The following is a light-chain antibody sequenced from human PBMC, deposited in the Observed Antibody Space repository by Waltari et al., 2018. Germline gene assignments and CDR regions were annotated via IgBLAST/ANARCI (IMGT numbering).Light chain of an antibody. CDR3: QQFYNYPPT. J-gene: IGKJ5*01. V-gene: IGKV1D-13*01. Sequence: AIQLTQSPPSLSASVGDRVTIACRASQAISISLFWYQKKPGKAPKRLIYDASTLENGVPSRFSGSGSGTDFTLTISSLQPEDFSTYHCQQFYNYPPTFGQGTRLEIK. CDR2: DAS. CDR1: QAISIS.